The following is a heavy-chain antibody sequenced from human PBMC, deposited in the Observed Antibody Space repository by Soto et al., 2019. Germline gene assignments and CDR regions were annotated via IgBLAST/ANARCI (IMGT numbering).Heavy chain of an antibody. Sequence: PSETLSLTCTVSGGSISSYSWSWIRQPPGKGLEWIGYMYHSGSTYYNPSLKSRVTISIDRSKNQFSLKLSSVTAADTAVYYCARVPCTEKVDSWGQGILVTVSS. J-gene: IGHJ4*02. V-gene: IGHV4-30-2*01. CDR3: ARVPCTEKVDS. CDR1: GGSISSYS. CDR2: MYHSGST.